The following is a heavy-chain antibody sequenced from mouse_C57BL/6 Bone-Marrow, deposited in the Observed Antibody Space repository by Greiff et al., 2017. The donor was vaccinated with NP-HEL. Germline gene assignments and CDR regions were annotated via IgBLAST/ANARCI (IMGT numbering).Heavy chain of an antibody. CDR3: ARSIYYGYDVGDYAMDY. J-gene: IGHJ4*01. CDR2: IDPEDGET. D-gene: IGHD2-2*01. V-gene: IGHV14-2*01. CDR1: GFNIKDYY. Sequence: EVQLQESGAELVKPRASVKLSCTASGFNIKDYYMHWVKQRTEQGLEWIGRIDPEDGETKYAPKFQGKATITADTSSNTAYLQLSSLTSEDTAVYYCARSIYYGYDVGDYAMDYWGQGTSVTVSS.